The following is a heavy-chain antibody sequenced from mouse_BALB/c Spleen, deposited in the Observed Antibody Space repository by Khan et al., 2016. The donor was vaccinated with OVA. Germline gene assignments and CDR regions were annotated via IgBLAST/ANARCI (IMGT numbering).Heavy chain of an antibody. J-gene: IGHJ4*01. CDR3: ARGNYYGYALDY. CDR1: GYSITSNYA. V-gene: IGHV3-2*02. CDR2: ISYSGGT. D-gene: IGHD1-1*01. Sequence: EVQLQESGPGLVKPSQSLSLTCTVNGYSITSNYAWNWIRQFPGNKLEWMGYISYSGGTNYNPSLKSRLSITRDTSKNQFFLLLHSVTTEDSATYYCARGNYYGYALDYWGQGTSVTVSS.